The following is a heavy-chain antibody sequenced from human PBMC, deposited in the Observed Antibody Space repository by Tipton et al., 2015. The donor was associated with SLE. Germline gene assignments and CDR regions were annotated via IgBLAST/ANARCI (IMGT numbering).Heavy chain of an antibody. V-gene: IGHV4-39*01. CDR3: ARNDHSSSSLLGPMNL. CDR1: GGSISSSSYY. D-gene: IGHD6-6*01. J-gene: IGHJ5*02. CDR2: IYYSGST. Sequence: TLSLTCTVSGGSISSSSYYWGWIRQPPGKGLEWIGSIYYSGSTYYNPSLKSRVTISVDASKNQFSLNLTSVTAADTAVYYCARNDHSSSSLLGPMNLWGLGTLVTVSS.